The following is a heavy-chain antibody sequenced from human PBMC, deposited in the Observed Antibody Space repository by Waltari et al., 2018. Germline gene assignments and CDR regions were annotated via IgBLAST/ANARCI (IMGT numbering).Heavy chain of an antibody. CDR1: GFTFSSYG. D-gene: IGHD1-1*01. CDR3: ARVSGRLERYSDLDY. V-gene: IGHV3-33*08. J-gene: IGHJ4*02. Sequence: QVQLVESGGGVVQPGRSLRLSCAASGFTFSSYGMHWVRQAPGKGLEWVAVIWYDGSNKYYADSVKGRFTISRDNAKNSLYVQMSSLRAEDTAVYYCARVSGRLERYSDLDYWGQGTLVTVSS. CDR2: IWYDGSNK.